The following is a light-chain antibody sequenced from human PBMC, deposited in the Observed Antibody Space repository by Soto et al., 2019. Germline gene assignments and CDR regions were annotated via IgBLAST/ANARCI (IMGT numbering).Light chain of an antibody. CDR2: EVT. CDR1: STDIGAYNY. Sequence: QSVLTQPASVSGSPGQSITISCTGTSTDIGAYNYVSWYQQHPGKAPKLLIYEVTNRPSGVSNRSSGSKSGNTASLTISGLQAEDEANYYCNSYTTLSNRVFGTGTKVTV. CDR3: NSYTTLSNRV. J-gene: IGLJ1*01. V-gene: IGLV2-14*01.